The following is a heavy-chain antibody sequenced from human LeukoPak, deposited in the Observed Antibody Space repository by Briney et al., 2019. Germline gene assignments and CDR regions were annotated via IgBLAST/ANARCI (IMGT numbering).Heavy chain of an antibody. CDR3: ARDPSLYCATTSCYDLDY. J-gene: IGHJ4*02. V-gene: IGHV3-48*04. D-gene: IGHD2-2*01. CDR2: ISSGSGTV. Sequence: GGSLRLSCTASGFTFSTYSMNWVRQAAGKGLEWISYISSGSGTVHYADSVKGRFTTSRDNAENSLYLQMDSLRAEDTAVYYCARDPSLYCATTSCYDLDYWGQGTLVTVSS. CDR1: GFTFSTYS.